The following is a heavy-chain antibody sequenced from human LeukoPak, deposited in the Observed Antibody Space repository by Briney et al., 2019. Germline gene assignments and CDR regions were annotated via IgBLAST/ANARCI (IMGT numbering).Heavy chain of an antibody. CDR1: GYTFTGYY. J-gene: IGHJ6*04. Sequence: ASVKVSCKASGYTFTGYYMHWVRQAPGQGLEWMGWINPNSGGTNYAQKFQGWVTMTRGTSISTAYMELSRLRSDDTAVYYCARDRSVVVPAAMPGYYYYGMDVWGKGTTVTVSS. D-gene: IGHD2-2*01. CDR2: INPNSGGT. V-gene: IGHV1-2*04. CDR3: ARDRSVVVPAAMPGYYYYGMDV.